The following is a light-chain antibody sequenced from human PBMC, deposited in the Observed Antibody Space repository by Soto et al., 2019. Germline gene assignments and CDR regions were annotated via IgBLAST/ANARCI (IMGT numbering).Light chain of an antibody. J-gene: IGKJ4*01. V-gene: IGKV3-15*01. CDR2: GAS. CDR1: QSVSSN. CDR3: QQYGDSPLT. Sequence: EIVMTQSPATLSVSLGERATLSCRASQSVSSNLAWYQQKPGQAPRLLIYGASTRATGIPDRFSGSGAGTDFTLTVSRLEPEDFAVYYCQQYGDSPLTFGGGTKVDIK.